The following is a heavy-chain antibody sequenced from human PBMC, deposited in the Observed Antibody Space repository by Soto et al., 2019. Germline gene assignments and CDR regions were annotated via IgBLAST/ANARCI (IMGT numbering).Heavy chain of an antibody. CDR1: GDTFNFYS. Sequence: QVQLVQSGAEVKRPGSSVKVSCKASGDTFNFYSINWVRQAPGLGLEWMGRVNPIVSMSNYAQKLQGRVTRDADKSTSTADMELSALRAAGTAIYFWASSDGWGSRAFHYWGEGALITFSS. V-gene: IGHV1-69*02. D-gene: IGHD2-15*01. CDR2: VNPIVSMS. CDR3: ASSDGWGSRAFHY. J-gene: IGHJ4*02.